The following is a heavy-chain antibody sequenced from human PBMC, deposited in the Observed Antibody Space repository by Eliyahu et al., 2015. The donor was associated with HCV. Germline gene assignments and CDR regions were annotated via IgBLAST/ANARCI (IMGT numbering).Heavy chain of an antibody. CDR3: ASGGGRIDWYFDL. CDR1: GFIFSYXY. Sequence: QVQLVESGRGLVKPGXSLXXSCAXXGFIFSYXYMSWIRQAPGKGLEWVSYISSSGSTIYYADSVKGRFTVSRDNAKNSLDLQMNSLRAEDTAVYYCASGGGRIDWYFDLWGRGTLVTVSS. J-gene: IGHJ2*01. V-gene: IGHV3-11*04. CDR2: ISSSGSTI. D-gene: IGHD1-26*01.